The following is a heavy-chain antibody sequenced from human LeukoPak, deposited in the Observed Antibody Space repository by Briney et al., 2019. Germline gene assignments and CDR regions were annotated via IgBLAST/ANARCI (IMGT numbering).Heavy chain of an antibody. CDR2: ISRSGTFI. CDR1: GFTFSTYS. Sequence: GGSLRLSCAASGFTFSTYSMNWVRQAPGKGLEWVSSISRSGTFIYYADSLKGRFTISRDNAKNSLYLQMNSLRAEGTAIYYCARESDYSSPDYWGQGTLVTVSS. J-gene: IGHJ4*02. V-gene: IGHV3-21*01. D-gene: IGHD4-11*01. CDR3: ARESDYSSPDY.